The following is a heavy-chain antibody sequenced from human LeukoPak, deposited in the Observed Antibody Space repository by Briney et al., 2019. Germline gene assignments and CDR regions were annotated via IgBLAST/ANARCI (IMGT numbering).Heavy chain of an antibody. J-gene: IGHJ4*02. D-gene: IGHD3-16*01. CDR1: GYPFTTFS. Sequence: ASVKVSCKASGYPFTTFSLHWVRQAPGQGLEWMAIINPGIFTTTYAQKLQDRITVTSDTSTATVYMERRSLRLEDTAVYFCARDWAHGSFDFWGQGTLVTVSS. CDR3: ARDWAHGSFDF. CDR2: INPGIFTT. V-gene: IGHV1-46*01.